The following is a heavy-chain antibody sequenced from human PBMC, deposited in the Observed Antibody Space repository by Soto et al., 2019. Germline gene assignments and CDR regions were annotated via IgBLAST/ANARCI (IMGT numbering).Heavy chain of an antibody. CDR1: GYSFSGNF. CDR2: INPDNGDT. Sequence: GASVKVSCKPSGYSFSGNFFHWVRQAPGQGLEWMGWINPDNGDTNYAQKFQDRVTMTRDTSISTAYMDLRRLRSEDTAVYYCARVPEITDDDYWGQGTLVTVSS. D-gene: IGHD3-16*01. CDR3: ARVPEITDDDY. J-gene: IGHJ4*02. V-gene: IGHV1-2*02.